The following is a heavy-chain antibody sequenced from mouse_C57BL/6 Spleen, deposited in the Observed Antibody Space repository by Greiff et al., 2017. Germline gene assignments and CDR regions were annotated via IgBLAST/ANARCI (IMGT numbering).Heavy chain of an antibody. J-gene: IGHJ2*01. CDR3: TRAVTVHYFDY. V-gene: IGHV5-9-1*02. D-gene: IGHD2-1*01. CDR1: GFTFSSYA. CDR2: ISSGGDYI. Sequence: EVMLVESGEGLVKPGGSLKLSCAASGFTFSSYAMSWVRQTPEKRLEWVAYISSGGDYIYYADTVKGRFTISRDNARNTLYLQMSSLKSEDTAMYYCTRAVTVHYFDYWGQGTTLTVSS.